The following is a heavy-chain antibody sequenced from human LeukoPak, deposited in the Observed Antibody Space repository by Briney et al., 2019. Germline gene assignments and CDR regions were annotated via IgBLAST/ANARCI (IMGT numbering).Heavy chain of an antibody. V-gene: IGHV3-7*01. J-gene: IGHJ4*02. CDR2: IKEDGSDK. CDR1: DFTFSNSW. Sequence: GGSLRLSCEASDFTFSNSWMSWVRQAPGKGLEWVGNIKEDGSDKYYVDSMKGRFTVSRDNARNSLFLQMNSLTAEDTAVYYCARDSLRGDLDYWGQGTLVTVSS. D-gene: IGHD4-17*01. CDR3: ARDSLRGDLDY.